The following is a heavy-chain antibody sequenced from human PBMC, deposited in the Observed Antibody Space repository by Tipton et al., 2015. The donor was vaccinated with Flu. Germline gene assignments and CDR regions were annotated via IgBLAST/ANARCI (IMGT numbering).Heavy chain of an antibody. CDR2: IYHSGST. V-gene: IGHV4-38-2*01. Sequence: TLSLTCAVFGYSISSGYYWGWIRQPPGKGLEWIGSIYHSGSTYYNPSLKSRVTISVDTSKNQFSLKLSSVTAADTAVYYCAGSMITFGGVIVTPFDPWGQGTLVTVPS. D-gene: IGHD3-16*02. J-gene: IGHJ5*02. CDR1: GYSISSGYY. CDR3: AGSMITFGGVIVTPFDP.